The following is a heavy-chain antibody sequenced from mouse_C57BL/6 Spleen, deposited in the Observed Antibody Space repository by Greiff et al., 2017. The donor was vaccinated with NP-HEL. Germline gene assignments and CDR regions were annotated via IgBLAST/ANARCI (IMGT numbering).Heavy chain of an antibody. V-gene: IGHV3-6*01. CDR1: GYSITSGYY. Sequence: EVQLQESGPGLVKPSQSLSLTCSVTGYSITSGYYWNWIRQFPGNQLEWMGYIRYDGSTNYNPSLKNRISITRDTSKNQFFLKLNSVTTEDTATYYCARDGLGDYWGQGTSVTVSS. D-gene: IGHD2-4*01. J-gene: IGHJ4*01. CDR2: IRYDGST. CDR3: ARDGLGDY.